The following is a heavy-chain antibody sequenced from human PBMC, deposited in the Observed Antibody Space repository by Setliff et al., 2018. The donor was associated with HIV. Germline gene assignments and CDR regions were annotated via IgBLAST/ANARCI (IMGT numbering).Heavy chain of an antibody. Sequence: PSETLSLTCTVSGGSITSSSSYWGWIRQPPGTGLEWIGCMFSSGSTSYNPSLKSRVTISVDTSKKQLSLKLSSLTAADTAVYYCARQDYGSGNYYDSMDDWGKGTLVTVSS. V-gene: IGHV4-39*01. D-gene: IGHD3-10*01. CDR1: GGSITSSSSY. CDR2: MFSSGST. CDR3: ARQDYGSGNYYDSMDD. J-gene: IGHJ6*03.